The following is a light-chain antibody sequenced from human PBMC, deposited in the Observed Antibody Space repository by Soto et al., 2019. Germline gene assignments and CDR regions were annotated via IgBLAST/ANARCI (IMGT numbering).Light chain of an antibody. CDR2: SAS. CDR3: QQYDT. J-gene: IGKJ2*01. Sequence: IVLTQSPGTLSLSPGERATLSCRASQSVSSSDLAWYQQKPGQAPRLLIYSASSRATGIPDRFSGSGSGTDFTLTISRLEPDDFAVYYCQQYDTFGQGNKLEIK. V-gene: IGKV3-20*01. CDR1: QSVSSSD.